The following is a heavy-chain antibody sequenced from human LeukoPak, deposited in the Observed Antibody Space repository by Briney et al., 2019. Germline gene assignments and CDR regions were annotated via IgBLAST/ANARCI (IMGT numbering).Heavy chain of an antibody. D-gene: IGHD2-2*01. J-gene: IGHJ6*02. Sequence: PSQTLSLTCTVSGGSISSGDYYWSWIRQPPGKGLEWIGYIYYSGSTYYNPSLKSRVTISADTSKNQFSLKLSSVTAADTAVYYCASPIVVVPGRRYGMDVWGQGTTVTVSS. CDR3: ASPIVVVPGRRYGMDV. V-gene: IGHV4-30-4*01. CDR2: IYYSGST. CDR1: GGSISSGDYY.